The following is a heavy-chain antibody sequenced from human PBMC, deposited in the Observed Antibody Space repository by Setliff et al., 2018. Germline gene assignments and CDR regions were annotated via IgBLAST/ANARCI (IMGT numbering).Heavy chain of an antibody. CDR3: ATDRLGLYYGLDV. J-gene: IGHJ6*04. D-gene: IGHD3-16*01. V-gene: IGHV4-34*01. CDR1: GGSFSGYY. Sequence: SETLSLTCAVYGGSFSGYYWSWIRQPPGKGLEWIGEINRGGSANYNPSLKSRVTIPVNASKNQFSLQLSSVTAADTAVYYCATDRLGLYYGLDVWGKGPTVTVAS. CDR2: INRGGSA.